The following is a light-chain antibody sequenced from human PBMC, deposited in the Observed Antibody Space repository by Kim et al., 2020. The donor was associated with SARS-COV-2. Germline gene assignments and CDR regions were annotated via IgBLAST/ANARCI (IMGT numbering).Light chain of an antibody. J-gene: IGLJ3*02. CDR1: YNY. Sequence: YNYVSWYQQHPGKAPKLMIYDVSKRPSGVPDRFSGSKSGNTASLTISGLQAEDEADYYCCSYAGSYTWVFGGGTKVTVL. V-gene: IGLV2-11*01. CDR3: CSYAGSYTWV. CDR2: DVS.